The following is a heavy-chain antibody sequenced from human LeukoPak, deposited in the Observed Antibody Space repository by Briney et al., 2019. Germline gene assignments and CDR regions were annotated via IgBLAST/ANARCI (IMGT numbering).Heavy chain of an antibody. Sequence: GGSLRLSCAASGFTFNSYAMSWVSQVPGKGLEWVSVITASGGNTYNADSVKGRFTTSRDNSKDTLYLQMNSLRAEDTALYYCARRSVTKQLDYWGQGTPVTVSS. D-gene: IGHD4-17*01. CDR1: GFTFNSYA. CDR3: ARRSVTKQLDY. J-gene: IGHJ4*02. V-gene: IGHV3-23*01. CDR2: ITASGGNT.